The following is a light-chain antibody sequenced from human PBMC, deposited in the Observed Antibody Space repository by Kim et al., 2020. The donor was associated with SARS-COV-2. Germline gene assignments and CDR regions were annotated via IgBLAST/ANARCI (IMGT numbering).Light chain of an antibody. J-gene: IGLJ1*01. CDR3: QVWAGNTNI. Sequence: SYELTQPLSVSVALGQTARITCGGNNFGRKNVHWYQQKPGQAPLLVIFRVNNRPSGIPERFSGSTSGNTATLTISSPQAVDEADYYFQVWAGNTNIFGTG. CDR1: NFGRKN. CDR2: RVN. V-gene: IGLV3-9*01.